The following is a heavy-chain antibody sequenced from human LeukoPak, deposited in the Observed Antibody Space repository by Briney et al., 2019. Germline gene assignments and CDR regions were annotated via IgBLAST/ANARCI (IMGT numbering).Heavy chain of an antibody. CDR1: GFTFSSYW. CDR2: INSDGSST. V-gene: IGHV3-74*01. J-gene: IGHJ4*02. D-gene: IGHD6-19*01. CDR3: ARAVAVAAKDY. Sequence: GGSLRLSCAASGFTFSSYWMHWVRQAPGKGLVWVSRINSDGSSTSYADSVKGRFTISRDNAKNTLYLQMNSLRAEDTAVYYCARAVAVAAKDYWGQGTLVTVSS.